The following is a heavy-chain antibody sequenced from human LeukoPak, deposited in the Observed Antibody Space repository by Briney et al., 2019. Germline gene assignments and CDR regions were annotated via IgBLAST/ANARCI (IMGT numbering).Heavy chain of an antibody. J-gene: IGHJ4*02. CDR2: IWYDGSNK. CDR3: ARYSSSWDLPNFDY. V-gene: IGHV3-33*01. D-gene: IGHD6-13*01. Sequence: PGGSLRLSCAASGFTFSSYGMHWVRQAPGKGLEWVAVIWYDGSNKYYADSVKGRFTISRDNSKNTLYLQMNSLRAEDTAVYYCARYSSSWDLPNFDYWGQGTLVTASS. CDR1: GFTFSSYG.